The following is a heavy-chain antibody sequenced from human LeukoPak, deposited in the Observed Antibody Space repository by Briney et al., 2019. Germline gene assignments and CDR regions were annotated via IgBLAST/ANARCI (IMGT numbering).Heavy chain of an antibody. J-gene: IGHJ4*02. CDR1: GGSISSSSYY. D-gene: IGHD3-22*01. CDR3: ARDGYNGLEWEFDY. CDR2: IYYSGST. V-gene: IGHV4-39*07. Sequence: PLETLSLTCTVSGGSISSSSYYWGWIRQPPGKGLEWIGSIYYSGSTYYNPSLKSRVTISVDTSMNQFSLKLSSVTAADTAVYYCARDGYNGLEWEFDYWGQGTLVTVSS.